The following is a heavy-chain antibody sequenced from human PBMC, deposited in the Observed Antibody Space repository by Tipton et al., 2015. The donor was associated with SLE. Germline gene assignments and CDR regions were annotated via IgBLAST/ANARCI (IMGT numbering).Heavy chain of an antibody. Sequence: TLSLTCTVSGGSISSEYWSCVRPPAGKGLEWIGRLNPSGGTNYNPSLKSRVTMSVDTSKKQFSLKLTAVTAADTAVYYCARYNSPSWFDPWGQGTLVTVSS. CDR1: GGSISSEY. V-gene: IGHV4-4*07. CDR2: LNPSGGT. J-gene: IGHJ5*02. CDR3: ARYNSPSWFDP. D-gene: IGHD6-19*01.